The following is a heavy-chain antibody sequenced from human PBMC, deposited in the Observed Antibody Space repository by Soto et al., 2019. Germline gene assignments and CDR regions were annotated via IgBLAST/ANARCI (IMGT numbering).Heavy chain of an antibody. J-gene: IGHJ4*02. Sequence: QVKLVESGGGVVQPGRSLRLSCAASGFTFSSYGMHWVRQAPGKGLEWVAVIWYDGSNKYYADSVKGRFTISRDNSKNTLYLQMNSLRAEDTAVYYCARDLTVAVAGTSSFDYWGQGTLVTVSS. CDR3: ARDLTVAVAGTSSFDY. V-gene: IGHV3-33*01. CDR2: IWYDGSNK. D-gene: IGHD6-19*01. CDR1: GFTFSSYG.